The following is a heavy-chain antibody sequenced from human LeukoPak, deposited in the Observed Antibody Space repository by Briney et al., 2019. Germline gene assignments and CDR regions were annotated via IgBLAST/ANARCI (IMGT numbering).Heavy chain of an antibody. CDR3: ARGGWFGEFLDY. J-gene: IGHJ4*02. CDR2: IYTSGST. Sequence: SETLSLTCTVSGGSISSYYWCWIRQPAGKGLEWIGRIYTSGSTNYNPSLKSRVTMSVDTSKNQFSLKLSSVTAADTAVYYCARGGWFGEFLDYWGQGTLVTVSS. V-gene: IGHV4-4*07. D-gene: IGHD3-10*01. CDR1: GGSISSYY.